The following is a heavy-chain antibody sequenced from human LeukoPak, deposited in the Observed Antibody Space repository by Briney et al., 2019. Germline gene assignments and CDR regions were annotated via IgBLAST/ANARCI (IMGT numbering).Heavy chain of an antibody. CDR3: AKKNYCDG. CDR2: VSGTGGRT. CDR1: GFTFSTYA. Sequence: GGSLRLSCAASGFTFSTYAMSWVRQAPGKGLEWVSVVSGTGGRTYYADSVKGRFTISRDNSKNTLYLQMNSLRAEDTAVYYCAKKNYCDGWGQGTLVTVSS. J-gene: IGHJ4*02. V-gene: IGHV3-23*01.